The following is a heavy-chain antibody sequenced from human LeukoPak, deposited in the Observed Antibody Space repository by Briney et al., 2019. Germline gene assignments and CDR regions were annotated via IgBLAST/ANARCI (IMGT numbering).Heavy chain of an antibody. J-gene: IGHJ4*02. D-gene: IGHD2-2*01. V-gene: IGHV1-2*02. CDR3: ARDRFPARLVPAARGFDY. CDR2: INPNTGGT. CDR1: GYTCTGYY. Sequence: GASVKVSCKASGYTCTGYYMHWVRQAPGQGLEWMGWINPNTGGTDYAQKFQGRVTMTRDTSISTAYMELSRLRSDDTAVYYCARDRFPARLVPAARGFDYWGQGTLVTVSS.